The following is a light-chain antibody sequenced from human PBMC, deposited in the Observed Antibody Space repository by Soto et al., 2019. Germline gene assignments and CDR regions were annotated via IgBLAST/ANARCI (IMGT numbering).Light chain of an antibody. CDR1: QGISKY. V-gene: IGKV1-27*01. CDR3: QKYNSAPLT. Sequence: DIQMTQSASFLSASVGDRVTITCRASQGISKYLAWYQQKPGKVPKVLIYAASTLQSGVPSRFSGSGSGTDFTLTISSLQPEDVATYYCQKYNSAPLTFGGGTKVEIK. CDR2: AAS. J-gene: IGKJ4*01.